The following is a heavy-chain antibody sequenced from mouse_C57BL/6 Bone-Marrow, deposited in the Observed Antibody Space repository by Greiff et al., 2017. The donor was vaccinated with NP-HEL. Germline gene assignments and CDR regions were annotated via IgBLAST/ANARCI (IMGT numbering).Heavy chain of an antibody. J-gene: IGHJ1*03. CDR2: IYPRSGNT. CDR1: GYTFTSYG. CDR3: ARNRFVTLLRDFDV. D-gene: IGHD1-2*01. Sequence: VQLQQSGAELARPGASVKLSCKASGYTFTSYGISWVKQRTGQGLEWIGEIYPRSGNTYYNEKFKGKATLTADKSSSTAYMELRSLTSEDSAVYFWARNRFVTLLRDFDVWGTGTTVTVSS. V-gene: IGHV1-81*01.